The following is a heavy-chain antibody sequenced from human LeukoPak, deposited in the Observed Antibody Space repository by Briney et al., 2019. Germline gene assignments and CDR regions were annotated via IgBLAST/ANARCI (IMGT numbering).Heavy chain of an antibody. CDR2: FDPEDGET. D-gene: IGHD4-17*01. CDR3: AQTHYGDYGFFDP. CDR1: GYTLTELS. V-gene: IGHV1-24*01. J-gene: IGHJ5*02. Sequence: GASVKVSCKVSGYTLTELSMHWVRQAPGKGLEWMGGFDPEDGETIYAQKFQGRVTMTEDTSTDTAYMELSSLRSVDTAVYYCAQTHYGDYGFFDPWGQGTLVTVSS.